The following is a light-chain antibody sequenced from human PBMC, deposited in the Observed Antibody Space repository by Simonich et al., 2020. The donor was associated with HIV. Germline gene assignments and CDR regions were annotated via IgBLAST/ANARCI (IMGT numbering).Light chain of an antibody. J-gene: IGLJ3*02. CDR3: QSTDSSGTLWV. CDR1: ALPKQY. Sequence: SYELTQPPSVSVSPGQTARITCSGDALPKQYAYWYQQKPGQAPVLVIYKDNERPSGIPARFSGSSSGTTVTLTITGVQADDEADYYCQSTDSSGTLWVFGGGTKLTVL. CDR2: KDN. V-gene: IGLV3-25*03.